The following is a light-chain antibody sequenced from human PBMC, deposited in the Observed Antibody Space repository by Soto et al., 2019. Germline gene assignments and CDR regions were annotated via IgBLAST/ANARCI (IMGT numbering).Light chain of an antibody. J-gene: IGKJ4*01. V-gene: IGKV1-5*03. CDR1: QSISPW. CDR3: QQYNSYPVT. CDR2: KAS. Sequence: DIQMTQSPSTLSASVGDSVTITCRASQSISPWLAWYQQKPGKAPTLLIYKASSLEGGVPSRFSGSGSGTDFTITISSLQPDDFATYYCQQYNSYPVTFGGGTTVEIK.